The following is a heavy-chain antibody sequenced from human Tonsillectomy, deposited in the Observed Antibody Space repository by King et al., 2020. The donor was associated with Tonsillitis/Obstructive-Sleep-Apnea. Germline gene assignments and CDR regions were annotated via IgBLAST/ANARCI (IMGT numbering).Heavy chain of an antibody. D-gene: IGHD6-13*01. V-gene: IGHV2-70*01. CDR2: IDWNDDK. CDR1: GFSLSTSGMC. Sequence: TLKESGPALVKPTQTLTLTCTFSGFSLSTSGMCVSWIRQPPGKALEWLALIDWNDDKYYRTSLKTRLTISKDTSKNQLVLTMTNMDPVDTATYYCARTRIAAAGYYIDYWGQGTLVTVSS. J-gene: IGHJ4*02. CDR3: ARTRIAAAGYYIDY.